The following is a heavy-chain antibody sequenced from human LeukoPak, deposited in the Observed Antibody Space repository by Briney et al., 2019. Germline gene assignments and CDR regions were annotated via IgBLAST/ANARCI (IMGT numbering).Heavy chain of an antibody. CDR2: TDGSST. D-gene: IGHD2-2*01. Sequence: TDGSSTNYADSVKGRFTISRDNAKNTLHLQMNSLRAEDTAVYYCASSYATYHYYYMDVWGKGTTVTVSS. J-gene: IGHJ6*03. CDR3: ASSYATYHYYYMDV. V-gene: IGHV3-74*01.